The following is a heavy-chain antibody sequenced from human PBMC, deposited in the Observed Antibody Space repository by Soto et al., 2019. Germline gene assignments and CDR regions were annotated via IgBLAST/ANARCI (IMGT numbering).Heavy chain of an antibody. CDR2: ISGSGGST. CDR3: ATGRDWNDVLWFDP. CDR1: GFTFSSYA. Sequence: PGGSLRLSCAASGFTFSSYAMSWVRQAPGKGLEWVSAISGSGGSTYYADSVKGRFTISRDNSKNTLYLQMNSLRAEDTAVYYCATGRDWNDVLWFDPWGQGTLVTVSS. V-gene: IGHV3-23*01. D-gene: IGHD1-1*01. J-gene: IGHJ5*02.